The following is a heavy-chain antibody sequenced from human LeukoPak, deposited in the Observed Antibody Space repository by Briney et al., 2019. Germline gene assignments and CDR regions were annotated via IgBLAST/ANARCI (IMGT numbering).Heavy chain of an antibody. Sequence: PGGSLRLSCAASGFTFSSYEMSWVRQAPGKGLEWVANIKQDGSEKYYVDSVKGRFTISRDNAKNSLYLQMNSLRAEDTAVYYCASVGYWGQGTLVTVSS. CDR1: GFTFSSYE. CDR3: ASVGY. J-gene: IGHJ4*02. D-gene: IGHD1-26*01. V-gene: IGHV3-7*01. CDR2: IKQDGSEK.